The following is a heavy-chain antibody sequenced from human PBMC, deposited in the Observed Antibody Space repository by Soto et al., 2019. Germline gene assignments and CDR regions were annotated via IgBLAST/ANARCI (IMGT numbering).Heavy chain of an antibody. CDR2: IYHSGST. V-gene: IGHV4-30-2*01. Sequence: SETLSLTCAVSGGSISSGGYSWSWIRQPPGKGLEWIGYIYHSGSTYYNPSLKSRVTISVDRSKNQFSLKLSSVTAADTAVYYCARVQASKENWFDPWGQGTLVTVS. D-gene: IGHD4-4*01. J-gene: IGHJ5*02. CDR1: GGSISSGGYS. CDR3: ARVQASKENWFDP.